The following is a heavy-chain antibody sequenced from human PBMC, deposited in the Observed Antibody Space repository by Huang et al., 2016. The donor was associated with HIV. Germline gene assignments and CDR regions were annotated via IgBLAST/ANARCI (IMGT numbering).Heavy chain of an antibody. CDR2: ISPSSSFI. CDR1: GFSLDSYN. CDR3: ARDRGQQLSPFDS. D-gene: IGHD6-13*01. J-gene: IGHJ4*02. Sequence: EVQLVESGGGLVKPGGSLRLSCAASGFSLDSYNMSWVRQTPGKGRQWVSSISPSSSFIDYADSVKGRFSISRDNAKNSLYLQMNNLRGEDTAVYYCARDRGQQLSPFDSWGQGTLVTVSS. V-gene: IGHV3-21*01.